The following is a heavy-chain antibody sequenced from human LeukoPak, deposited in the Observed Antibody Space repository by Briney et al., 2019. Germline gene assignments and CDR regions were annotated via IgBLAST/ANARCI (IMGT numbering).Heavy chain of an antibody. CDR3: ARSSSGELLYYYYYYMDV. D-gene: IGHD1-26*01. V-gene: IGHV3-53*01. Sequence: GGSLRLSCAASGFTVSNMYMTWVRQAPGKGLEWVSLIYGDGRTSYADSVKGRCTISRDNSKNTLDLQVNSLRVEDTAVYYCARSSSGELLYYYYYYMDVWGKGTTVTISS. CDR1: GFTVSNMY. J-gene: IGHJ6*03. CDR2: IYGDGRT.